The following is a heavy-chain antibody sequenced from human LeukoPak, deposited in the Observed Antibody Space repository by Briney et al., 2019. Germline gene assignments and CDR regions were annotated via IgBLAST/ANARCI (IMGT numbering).Heavy chain of an antibody. CDR3: ARGRLWFGELLQGTLDY. CDR1: RGTFTSYA. J-gene: IGHJ4*02. CDR2: IIPIFGTA. Sequence: GASVKGSSKAPRGTFTSYAISWARHAPGQGLGWMGGIIPIFGTANYAQKFQGRVTITTDESTSTAYMELSSLRSEDTAVYYCARGRLWFGELLQGTLDYWGQGTLVTVSS. V-gene: IGHV1-69*05. D-gene: IGHD3-10*01.